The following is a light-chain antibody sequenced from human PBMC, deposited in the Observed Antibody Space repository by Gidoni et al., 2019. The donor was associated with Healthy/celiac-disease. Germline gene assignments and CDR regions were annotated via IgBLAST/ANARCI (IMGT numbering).Light chain of an antibody. CDR2: AAS. J-gene: IGKJ1*01. Sequence: DVQLNPSPSSLSATVGDRVTITCRASQRLDRFLNWYQQIPGKAPKLLIYAASTLQSGVPSRFSGSGSGTQFPLPTTSLHPEDSATYFCQQSQDTPWTFGQGTKVEIK. CDR1: QRLDRF. CDR3: QQSQDTPWT. V-gene: IGKV1-39*01.